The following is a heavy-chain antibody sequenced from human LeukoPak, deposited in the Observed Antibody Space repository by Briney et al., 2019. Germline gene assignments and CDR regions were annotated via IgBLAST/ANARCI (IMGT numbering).Heavy chain of an antibody. CDR3: ATIEYSSSWYWTYFDY. Sequence: SETLSLTCTVSGYSISSGYYWGWIRQPPGKGLDWIASIYHSGRTFYNPSLKSRVTISVDTSKNQFSLKLTSVTAADTAVHYCATIEYSSSWYWTYFDYWGQGTLVTVSS. J-gene: IGHJ4*02. D-gene: IGHD6-13*01. CDR2: IYHSGRT. CDR1: GYSISSGYY. V-gene: IGHV4-38-2*02.